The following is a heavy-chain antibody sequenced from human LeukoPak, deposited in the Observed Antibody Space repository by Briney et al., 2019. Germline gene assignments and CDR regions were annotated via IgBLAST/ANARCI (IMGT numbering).Heavy chain of an antibody. CDR2: ISSSSSYI. D-gene: IGHD2-21*01. J-gene: IGHJ4*02. CDR1: GFSFIYYN. V-gene: IGHV3-21*01. Sequence: GGSLRLSCAASGFSFIYYNMMWVRQAPGGGLEWVASISSSSSYIYYADSVKGRLTISRDNARNSVYLQMNSLRAEDTAVYYCARDFTYDGYWGQGTLVTVSS. CDR3: ARDFTYDGY.